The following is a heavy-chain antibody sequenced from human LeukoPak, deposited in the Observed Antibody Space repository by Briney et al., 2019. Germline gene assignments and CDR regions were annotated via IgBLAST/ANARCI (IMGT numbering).Heavy chain of an antibody. CDR1: GFTFDDYG. J-gene: IGHJ6*03. D-gene: IGHD3-10*01. CDR2: IYSGGST. Sequence: GGSLRLSCAASGFTFDDYGMSWVRQAPGKGLEWVSVIYSGGSTYYADSVKGRFTISRDNSKNTLYLQMNSLRAEDTAVYYCARHSRDYYYMDVWGKGTTVTISS. V-gene: IGHV3-66*04. CDR3: ARHSRDYYYMDV.